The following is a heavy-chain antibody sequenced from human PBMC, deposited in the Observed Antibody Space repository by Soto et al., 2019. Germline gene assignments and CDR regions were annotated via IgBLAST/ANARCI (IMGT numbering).Heavy chain of an antibody. J-gene: IGHJ3*02. Sequence: SLRLSCAASGFTFSSYGMHWVRQAPGKGLEWVAVIWYDGSNKYYADSVKGRFTISRDNSKNTLYLQMNSLRAEDTAVYYCAREGGTMVRGGASDAFDIWGQGTMVTVSS. CDR2: IWYDGSNK. CDR1: GFTFSSYG. CDR3: AREGGTMVRGGASDAFDI. D-gene: IGHD3-10*01. V-gene: IGHV3-33*01.